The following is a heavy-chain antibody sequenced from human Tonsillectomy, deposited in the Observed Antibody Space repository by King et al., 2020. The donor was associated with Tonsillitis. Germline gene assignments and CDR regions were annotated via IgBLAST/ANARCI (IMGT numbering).Heavy chain of an antibody. D-gene: IGHD5-18*01. CDR1: GFTFRSSN. CDR3: AKAESAMVLSAFDI. J-gene: IGHJ3*02. Sequence: QLVQSGGGVVQPGRSLRLSFAASGFTFRSSNMHWFRPAPAKGLEGVGLRLYDGSTKYYADSVKGRFPISRENSKNTLYLQINSPRAEGTAVYYCAKAESAMVLSAFDIWGQGTMVTVSS. V-gene: IGHV3-30*18. CDR2: RLYDGSTK.